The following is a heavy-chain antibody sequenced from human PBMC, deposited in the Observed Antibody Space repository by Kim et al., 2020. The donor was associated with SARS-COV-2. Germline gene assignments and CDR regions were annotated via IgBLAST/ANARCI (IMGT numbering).Heavy chain of an antibody. J-gene: IGHJ3*02. CDR1: GGSISSSSYY. CDR3: ARGVTTDDDAFDI. D-gene: IGHD4-17*01. V-gene: IGHV4-39*01. Sequence: SETLSLTCTVSGGSISSSSYYWGWIRQPPGKGLEWIGSIYYSGSTYYNPSLKSRVTISVDTSKNQFSLKLSSVTAADTAVYYCARGVTTDDDAFDIWGQGTMVTVSS. CDR2: IYYSGST.